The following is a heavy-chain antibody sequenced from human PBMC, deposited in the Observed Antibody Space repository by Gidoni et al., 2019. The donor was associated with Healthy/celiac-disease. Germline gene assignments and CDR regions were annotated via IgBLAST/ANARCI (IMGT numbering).Heavy chain of an antibody. J-gene: IGHJ4*02. CDR3: ARASDSGVSGSYSLFDY. Sequence: EVQLVESGGGLVKPGGSLRLSCAASGFTFSSYSMNWVRQAPGKGLEWVSSISSSSSYIYYADSVKGRFTISRDNAKNSLYLQMNSLRAEDTAVYYCARASDSGVSGSYSLFDYWGQGTLVTVSS. CDR1: GFTFSSYS. CDR2: ISSSSSYI. D-gene: IGHD3-10*01. V-gene: IGHV3-21*01.